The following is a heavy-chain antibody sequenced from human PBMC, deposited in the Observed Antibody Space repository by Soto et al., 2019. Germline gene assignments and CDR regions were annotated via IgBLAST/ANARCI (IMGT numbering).Heavy chain of an antibody. J-gene: IGHJ4*02. CDR1: GFTFSSYA. CDR2: ISYDGSNK. V-gene: IGHV3-30-3*01. D-gene: IGHD6-19*01. Sequence: TGGSLRLSCAASGFTFSSYAMHWVRQAPGKGLEWVAVISYDGSNKYYADSVKGRFTISRDNSKNTLYLQMNSLRAEDTAVYYCARDSFPMQWLAILEYWGQGTLVTAPQ. CDR3: ARDSFPMQWLAILEY.